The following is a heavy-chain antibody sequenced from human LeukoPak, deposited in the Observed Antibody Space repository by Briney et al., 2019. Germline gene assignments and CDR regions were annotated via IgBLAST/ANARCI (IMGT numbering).Heavy chain of an antibody. CDR3: ARGVPKTSYYYYYMDV. CDR1: GFTFDDYA. V-gene: IGHV3-9*01. D-gene: IGHD4-11*01. CDR2: ISWNSGTI. J-gene: IGHJ6*03. Sequence: GGSLRLSCAASGFTFDDYAMHWVRQAPGKGLEWVSGISWNSGTIYYVDSVKGRFTISRDNAKNSLYLQMNSLRAEDTAVYYCARGVPKTSYYYYYMDVWGKGTTVTVSS.